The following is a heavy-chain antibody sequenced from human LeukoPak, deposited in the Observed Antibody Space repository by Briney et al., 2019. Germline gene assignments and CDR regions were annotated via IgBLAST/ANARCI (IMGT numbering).Heavy chain of an antibody. CDR3: ARERGESIAAAGIDY. D-gene: IGHD6-13*01. Sequence: PSETLSLTCAVYGGSFSGYYWSWIRQPPGKGLEWIGEINHSGSTNYNPSLKSRVTISVDTSKNQFSLKLSSVTAADTAVYYCARERGESIAAAGIDYWGQGTLVTVSS. V-gene: IGHV4-34*01. J-gene: IGHJ4*02. CDR1: GGSFSGYY. CDR2: INHSGST.